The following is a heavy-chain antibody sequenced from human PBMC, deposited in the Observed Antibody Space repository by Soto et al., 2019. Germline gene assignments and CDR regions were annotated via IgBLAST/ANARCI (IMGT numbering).Heavy chain of an antibody. CDR3: ARDQSFDRTYYYGIDV. J-gene: IGHJ6*02. D-gene: IGHD3-16*01. V-gene: IGHV1-18*01. CDR2: ISPFNGNT. CDR1: GYPFTHYG. Sequence: QVQLVQSGVEVKKPGASVRVSCKSSGYPFTHYGITWIRQARGQGLEWMGWISPFNGNTNYGQTLQGRVTLTTETSTSTVYRELPSLRADDTAVYYCARDQSFDRTYYYGIDVWGQGTTVTVSS.